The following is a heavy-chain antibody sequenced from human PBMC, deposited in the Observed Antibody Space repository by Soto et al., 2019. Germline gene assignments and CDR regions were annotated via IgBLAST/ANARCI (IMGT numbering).Heavy chain of an antibody. Sequence: QVQLVQSGAEVKKPGSSVKVSCTASGGTFSSYSISWLRQAPGQVLEWMGRIIPILGITDYAQKFQGRITINADKSTSTAYTELSNLRSEDTAVYYCARGEVPSTLVRGAHNWSDPWGQGTLVTVSS. V-gene: IGHV1-69*02. CDR2: IIPILGIT. CDR3: ARGEVPSTLVRGAHNWSDP. D-gene: IGHD3-10*01. CDR1: GGTFSSYS. J-gene: IGHJ5*02.